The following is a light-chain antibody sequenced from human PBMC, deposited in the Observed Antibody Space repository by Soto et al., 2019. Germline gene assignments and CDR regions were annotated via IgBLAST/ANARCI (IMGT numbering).Light chain of an antibody. CDR3: SSYTDSSNYV. V-gene: IGLV2-14*01. CDR1: SSDLAIYNY. J-gene: IGLJ1*01. Sequence: QSALTQPASVSGSPGQSITTSCTGTSSDLAIYNYASWYQQQPGKAPKLMIYQVTNRPSGVSNRFSGSRSGNTASLTISGLQAEDEADYYCSSYTDSSNYVFGTGTKVTVL. CDR2: QVT.